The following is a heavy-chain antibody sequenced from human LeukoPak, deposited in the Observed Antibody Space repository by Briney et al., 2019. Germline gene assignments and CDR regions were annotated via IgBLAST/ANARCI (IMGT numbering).Heavy chain of an antibody. Sequence: NPSETLSLTCGVYGGSFSDYFWSWIRQPPGKGLEWIGELNHRGGTNYNPSLMSRVIISVDTSKSQFSLNLKSVTAADTAIYFCARVGNGDFDYWGQGTPVTVSS. CDR3: ARVGNGDFDY. J-gene: IGHJ4*02. V-gene: IGHV4-34*01. CDR1: GGSFSDYF. CDR2: LNHRGGT. D-gene: IGHD1-1*01.